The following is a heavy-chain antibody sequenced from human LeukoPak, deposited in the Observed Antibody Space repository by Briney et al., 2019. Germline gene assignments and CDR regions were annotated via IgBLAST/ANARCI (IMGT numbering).Heavy chain of an antibody. CDR2: ISGSGGST. CDR1: GFTFSSYA. V-gene: IGHV3-23*01. Sequence: GWSLRLSCAASGFTFSSYAMSWVRQAPGKGLEWVSAISGSGGSTYYADSVKGRFTISRDNSKNTLYLQMNSLRAEDTAVYYCAKQLWSLYGMDVWGQGTTVTVSS. J-gene: IGHJ6*02. D-gene: IGHD5-18*01. CDR3: AKQLWSLYGMDV.